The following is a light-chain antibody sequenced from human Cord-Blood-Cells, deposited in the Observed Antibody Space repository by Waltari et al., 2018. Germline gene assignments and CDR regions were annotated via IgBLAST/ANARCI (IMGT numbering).Light chain of an antibody. CDR1: SSDVGGYNY. V-gene: IGLV2-11*01. Sequence: QSALTQPRSVSGSPGQSVTISCTGTSSDVGGYNYVSWYQQHPGKAPKLMIYDVSKRPSGVPYRFSGSKSGNTASLTISGLQAEDEADDYCCSYAGSYVFGTGTKVTVL. CDR3: CSYAGSYV. J-gene: IGLJ1*01. CDR2: DVS.